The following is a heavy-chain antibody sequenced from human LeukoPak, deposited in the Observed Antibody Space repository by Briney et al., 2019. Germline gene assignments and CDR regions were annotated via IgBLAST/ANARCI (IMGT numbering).Heavy chain of an antibody. J-gene: IGHJ4*02. CDR1: GFTFSSYS. CDR3: ARAERGYSYPRGVDY. CDR2: ISSSSSYI. Sequence: AGGSLRLSCAASGFTFSSYSMNWVRQAPGKGLEWVSSISSSSSYIYYADSVKGRFTISRDNAKSSLYLQMNSLRAEDTAVYYCARAERGYSYPRGVDYWGQGTLVTVSS. V-gene: IGHV3-21*01. D-gene: IGHD5-18*01.